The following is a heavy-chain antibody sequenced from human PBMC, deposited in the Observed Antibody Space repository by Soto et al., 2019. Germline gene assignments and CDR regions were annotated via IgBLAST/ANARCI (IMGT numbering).Heavy chain of an antibody. CDR2: INSQSGGT. Sequence: XSVKVSCKASGYIFSYYYMHWVRQAPGQGLEWMGWINSQSGGTGYAEKFQGQVTMSRDTSISTAYMELRSLTPDDSAMYYCARERYCTSTTCSAFDYWGQGTLVTVSS. J-gene: IGHJ4*02. V-gene: IGHV1-2*02. CDR3: ARERYCTSTTCSAFDY. D-gene: IGHD2-2*01. CDR1: GYIFSYYY.